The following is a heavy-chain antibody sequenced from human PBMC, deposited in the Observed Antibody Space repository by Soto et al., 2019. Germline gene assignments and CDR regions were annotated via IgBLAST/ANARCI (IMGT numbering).Heavy chain of an antibody. CDR3: ARHGEELWFGDRNFDY. Sequence: SETLSLTCTVSGGSISSNNYYWGWIRQPPGKGLEWIGSIFYSGTTHYNPSLKSRVTISVDTSNNQFSLKLTSVAAADTGVYYCARHGEELWFGDRNFDYWGQGTLVTVSS. J-gene: IGHJ4*02. V-gene: IGHV4-39*01. D-gene: IGHD3-10*01. CDR2: IFYSGTT. CDR1: GGSISSNNYY.